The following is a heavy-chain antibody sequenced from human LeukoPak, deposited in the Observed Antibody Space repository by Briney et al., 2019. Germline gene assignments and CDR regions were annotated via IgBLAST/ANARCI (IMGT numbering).Heavy chain of an antibody. D-gene: IGHD3-10*01. CDR2: ISSGSTTI. CDR3: ARVVDGSGSYAAHFDY. Sequence: GGSLRLSCAASGFTFSSYEMNWVRQAPGKGLEWISHISSGSTTIYYADSVKGRFIISRDNAKNSVYLQMNSLRGEDTAVYYCARVVDGSGSYAAHFDYWGQGTLVTVSS. V-gene: IGHV3-48*03. J-gene: IGHJ4*02. CDR1: GFTFSSYE.